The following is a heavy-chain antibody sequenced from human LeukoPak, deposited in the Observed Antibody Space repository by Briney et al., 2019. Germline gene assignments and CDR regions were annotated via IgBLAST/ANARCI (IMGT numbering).Heavy chain of an antibody. Sequence: GGSLRLSCAASGFTFSSYSMNWVRQAPGKGLEWVSYISSSGSTIYYADSVKGRFTISRDNAKNSLYLQMNSLRAEDTAVYYCARGGSSGWYPYYYYYYGMDVWGQGTTVTVSS. CDR2: ISSSGSTI. CDR3: ARGGSSGWYPYYYYYYGMDV. J-gene: IGHJ6*02. CDR1: GFTFSSYS. V-gene: IGHV3-48*04. D-gene: IGHD6-19*01.